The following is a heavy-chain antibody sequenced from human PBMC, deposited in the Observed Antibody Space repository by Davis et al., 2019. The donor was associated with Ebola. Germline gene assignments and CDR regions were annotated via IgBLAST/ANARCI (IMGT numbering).Heavy chain of an antibody. CDR3: ARQSIAARYYGMDV. J-gene: IGHJ6*02. CDR1: GGSISSYY. CDR2: IYYSGST. V-gene: IGHV4-59*05. Sequence: GSLRLSCTVSGGSISSYYWSWIRQPPGKGLEWIGSIYYSGSTYYNPSLKSRVTISVDTSKNQFSLKLSSVTAADTAVYYCARQSIAARYYGMDVWGQGTTVTVSS. D-gene: IGHD6-6*01.